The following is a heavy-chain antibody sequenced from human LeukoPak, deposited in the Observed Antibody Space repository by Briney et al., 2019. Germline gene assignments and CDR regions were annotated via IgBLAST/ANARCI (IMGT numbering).Heavy chain of an antibody. D-gene: IGHD1-1*01. CDR3: ARVSGRLERKSDLDY. V-gene: IGHV3-21*01. CDR1: GFTFASYS. Sequence: GGSLRLSSAASGFTFASYSMNWVRQAPGKGLDWVSSSRGDSTYIYNAGSVKGRFTISRDNAKASLYLKMISLRADDTAVYYCARVSGRLERKSDLDYWGQGTLVIVSS. CDR2: SRGDSTYI. J-gene: IGHJ4*02.